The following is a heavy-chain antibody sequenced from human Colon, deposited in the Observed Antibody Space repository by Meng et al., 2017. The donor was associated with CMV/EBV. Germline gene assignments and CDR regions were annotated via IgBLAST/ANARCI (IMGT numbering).Heavy chain of an antibody. CDR3: APYATSWSFEH. D-gene: IGHD2-2*01. Sequence: QVHLEGLGVGLVKPGGSLRLSWVALGFKFNDSYMYWSRRAPGKGLEWISYITSDPPYRLYPESVQGRFTISRDNAKNSLFLQMNSLRAEDTAVYYCAPYATSWSFEHWGQGTLVTVSS. CDR1: GFKFNDSY. CDR2: ITSDPPYR. J-gene: IGHJ4*02. V-gene: IGHV3-11*05.